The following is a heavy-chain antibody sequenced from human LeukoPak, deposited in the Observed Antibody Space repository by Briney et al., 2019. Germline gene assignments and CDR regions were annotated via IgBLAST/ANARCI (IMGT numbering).Heavy chain of an antibody. Sequence: PSETLSLTCTVSGGSISSYYWSWIRQPPGKGLEWIGYIYYSGSTNYNPSLKSRVTISVDTSKNQFSLKLSSVTAADTAVYYCARHRKDGDYLGYWGQGTLVTVPS. V-gene: IGHV4-59*08. CDR2: IYYSGST. CDR1: GGSISSYY. CDR3: ARHRKDGDYLGY. D-gene: IGHD4-17*01. J-gene: IGHJ4*02.